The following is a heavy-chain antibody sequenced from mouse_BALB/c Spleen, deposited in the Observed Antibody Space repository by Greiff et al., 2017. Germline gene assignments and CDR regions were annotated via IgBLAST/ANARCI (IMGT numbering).Heavy chain of an antibody. Sequence: EVKLVESGPGLVKPSQSLSLTCSVTGYSITSGYYWNWIRQFPGNKLEWMGYISYDGSNNYNPSLKNRISITRDTSKNQFFLKLNSVTTEDTATYYCAIHFDYWGQGTTLTVSS. CDR2: ISYDGSN. CDR1: GYSITSGYY. CDR3: AIHFDY. J-gene: IGHJ2*01. V-gene: IGHV3-6*02.